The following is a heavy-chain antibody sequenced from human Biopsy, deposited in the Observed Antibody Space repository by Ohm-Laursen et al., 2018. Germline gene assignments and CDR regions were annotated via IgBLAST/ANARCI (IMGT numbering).Heavy chain of an antibody. CDR2: IGGGGSPT. D-gene: IGHD2-21*02. V-gene: IGHV3-23*01. Sequence: SLRLSCAASGFTFRNYALTWVRQAPGKVLEWVSAIGGGGSPTLYADSVKGRFTISRGDSKNTLYLQMNSLRVEDTAVYFCSKLGGDPAPFDRASDVWSRGTKVTVSS. CDR3: SKLGGDPAPFDRASDV. CDR1: GFTFRNYA. J-gene: IGHJ3*01.